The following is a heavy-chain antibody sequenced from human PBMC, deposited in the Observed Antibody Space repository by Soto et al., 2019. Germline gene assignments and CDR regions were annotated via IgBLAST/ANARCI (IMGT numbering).Heavy chain of an antibody. J-gene: IGHJ4*02. CDR2: IYYSGST. CDR3: TRRCWSAVDY. CDR1: GGTISSWY. Sequence: QVQLQESGPGLVKPSETLSLTCTVSGGTISSWYWSWIRQPPGKGLEWFGYIYYSGSTNCNPSLNSRVTISVDTSKNPSSLKLSSVTAAAAAVYYWTRRCWSAVDYWGQGTLVTVSS. V-gene: IGHV4-59*08. D-gene: IGHD3-3*01.